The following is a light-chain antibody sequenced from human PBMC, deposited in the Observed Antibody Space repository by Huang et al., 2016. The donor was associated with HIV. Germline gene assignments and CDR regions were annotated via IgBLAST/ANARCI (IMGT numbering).Light chain of an antibody. CDR1: QDISTY. V-gene: IGKV1-33*01. Sequence: DIQMTQSPSSLSASVGDRVTITCQASQDISTYLNWYQQKPGNAPKVLIYAASNLETGVPARFSGSGSGTDFTFTISSLQPGDIATYYCQQYDNLPWTFGKGTKVEIK. CDR2: AAS. CDR3: QQYDNLPWT. J-gene: IGKJ1*01.